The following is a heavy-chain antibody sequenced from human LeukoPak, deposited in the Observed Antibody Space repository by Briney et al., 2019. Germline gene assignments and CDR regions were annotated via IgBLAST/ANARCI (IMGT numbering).Heavy chain of an antibody. D-gene: IGHD2/OR15-2a*01. CDR1: GFTFSSYW. CDR2: INLDGSEK. CDR3: ARTRLSCDC. V-gene: IGHV3-7*01. Sequence: GGSLRLSCAASGFTFSSYWMTWVRQAPGKGLEWVASINLDGSEKNYVDSVEGRFAISRDNAKKSPFLQMNSLRDEDTAVYYCARTRLSCDCWGQGTLVTVSS. J-gene: IGHJ4*02.